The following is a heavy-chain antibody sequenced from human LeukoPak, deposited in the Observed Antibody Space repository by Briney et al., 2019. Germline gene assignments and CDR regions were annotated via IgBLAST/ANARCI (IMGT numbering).Heavy chain of an antibody. D-gene: IGHD3/OR15-3a*01. CDR1: GYTFTSHY. Sequence: ASVKVSCKASGYTFTSHYMHWVRQAPGQGLEWMGIINPSGGSTSYAQKFQGRVTMTRDTSTSTVYMELSSLRSEDTAAYYCARAGLAKTRPPLSHAPRYYYYGMDVWGQGTTVTVSS. J-gene: IGHJ6*02. CDR3: ARAGLAKTRPPLSHAPRYYYYGMDV. CDR2: INPSGGST. V-gene: IGHV1-46*01.